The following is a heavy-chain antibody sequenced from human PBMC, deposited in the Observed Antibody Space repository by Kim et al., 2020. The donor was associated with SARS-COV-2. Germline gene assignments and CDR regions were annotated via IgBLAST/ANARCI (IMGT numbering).Heavy chain of an antibody. D-gene: IGHD3-10*01. CDR1: GFPLSDHY. J-gene: IGHJ6*02. Sequence: GGSLRLSCAASGFPLSDHYMDWVRQAPGEGLEWVGRITKKTDTSTTEYAASVKGRFTISRDDSKNSLYLQMNSLKTEDTAIYYCARRPYGSGGADVWGQGTTVTVSS. CDR3: ARRPYGSGGADV. V-gene: IGHV3-72*01. CDR2: ITKKTDTSTT.